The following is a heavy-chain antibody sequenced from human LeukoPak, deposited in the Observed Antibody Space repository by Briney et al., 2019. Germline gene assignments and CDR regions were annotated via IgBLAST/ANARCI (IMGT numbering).Heavy chain of an antibody. V-gene: IGHV4-34*01. Sequence: SETLSLTCAVYGGSFSGYYWSWIRQPPGKGLEWIGEINHSGSTNYNPSLKSRVTISVDTSKNQFSLKLSSVTAADTAVYYCARGRVRYSSSSLRSSRYFDLWGRGTLVTVSS. D-gene: IGHD6-6*01. CDR1: GGSFSGYY. CDR2: INHSGST. CDR3: ARGRVRYSSSSLRSSRYFDL. J-gene: IGHJ2*01.